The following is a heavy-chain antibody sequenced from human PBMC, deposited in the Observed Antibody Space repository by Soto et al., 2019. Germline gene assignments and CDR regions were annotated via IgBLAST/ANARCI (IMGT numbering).Heavy chain of an antibody. CDR2: IYYSGST. J-gene: IGHJ6*02. D-gene: IGHD6-13*01. CDR1: GGSISSSSYY. Sequence: QLQLQESGPGLVKPSENLSLTCTGSGGSISSSSYYWGWIRQPPGKGLEWIGSIYYSGSTYYHPSLKSRVTISVDPSTNRFTLRVSSVTAADTAVYYWARQIAAAYYYYYYGMDVWGQGTTVTVSS. V-gene: IGHV4-39*01. CDR3: ARQIAAAYYYYYYGMDV.